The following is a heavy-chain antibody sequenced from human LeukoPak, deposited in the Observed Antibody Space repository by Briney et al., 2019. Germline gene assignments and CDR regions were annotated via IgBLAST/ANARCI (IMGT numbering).Heavy chain of an antibody. CDR1: GFNFEGYG. Sequence: RSGGSLRLSCAASGFNFEGYGISWVRQAPGKGLEGVSGINWTGDNTAYADSVKGRFTISRDNAKNSLYLQMDSLRADDTALYYCATLTGPRTFDYWGQGTLVTVSS. J-gene: IGHJ4*02. V-gene: IGHV3-20*04. CDR2: INWTGDNT. CDR3: ATLTGPRTFDY. D-gene: IGHD1-20*01.